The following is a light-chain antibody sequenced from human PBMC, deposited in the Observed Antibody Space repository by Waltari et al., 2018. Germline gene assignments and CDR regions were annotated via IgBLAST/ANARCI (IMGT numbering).Light chain of an antibody. CDR1: QSLLHSNGYNY. Sequence: DIVMTQSPLSLPVTPGEPASISCRSSQSLLHSNGYNYLDWYLQKPGQSPQLLIYLGTNRASGVPERFSGSGSGTDYTLKISRVEAEDVGVYYCMQARQTPWTFGQGTKVEIK. CDR2: LGT. V-gene: IGKV2-28*01. J-gene: IGKJ1*01. CDR3: MQARQTPWT.